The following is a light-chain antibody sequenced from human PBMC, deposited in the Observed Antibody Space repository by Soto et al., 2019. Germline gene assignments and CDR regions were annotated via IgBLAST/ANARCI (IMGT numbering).Light chain of an antibody. V-gene: IGLV2-8*01. Sequence: QSALTQPPSASGSPGQSVTISCTGTSSDVGGYNYVSWYQQHPGKAPKLMIYEVNKRPSGVPDRFSGSKSGNTASLTVSGLQAEDEADYYCSSYVGSNTWVFGGGTKVTVL. CDR1: SSDVGGYNY. J-gene: IGLJ3*02. CDR2: EVN. CDR3: SSYVGSNTWV.